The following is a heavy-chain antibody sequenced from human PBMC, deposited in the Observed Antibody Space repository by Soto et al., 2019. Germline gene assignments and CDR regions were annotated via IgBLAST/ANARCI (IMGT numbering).Heavy chain of an antibody. CDR2: IIPIFGTA. CDR3: ASTRSERGLRYFDWLLFDY. V-gene: IGHV1-69*06. Sequence: QVQLVQSGAEVKKPGSSVKVSCKASGGTFSSYAISWVRQAPGQGLEWMGGIIPIFGTANYAQKFQGRVTITADKSTSTAYMERSSLRSEDTAVYYCASTRSERGLRYFDWLLFDYWGQGTLVTVSS. J-gene: IGHJ4*02. CDR1: GGTFSSYA. D-gene: IGHD3-9*01.